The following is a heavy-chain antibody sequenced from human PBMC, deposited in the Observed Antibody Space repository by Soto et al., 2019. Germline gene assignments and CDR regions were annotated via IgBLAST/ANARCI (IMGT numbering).Heavy chain of an antibody. CDR2: VYYRGRS. J-gene: IGHJ4*02. V-gene: IGHV4-39*01. CDR1: GGSVTNSSNY. Sequence: KPSENLSLTCTVSGGSVTNSSNYWGWIRQSPGKGLEWIGSVYYRGRSYSKSSVKSRVTISVDTSKNRFSLSLNSVTASDTAVYFCVSQRTTVPTQAYSDYWCPGALVTVSS. CDR3: VSQRTTVPTQAYSDY. D-gene: IGHD4-17*01.